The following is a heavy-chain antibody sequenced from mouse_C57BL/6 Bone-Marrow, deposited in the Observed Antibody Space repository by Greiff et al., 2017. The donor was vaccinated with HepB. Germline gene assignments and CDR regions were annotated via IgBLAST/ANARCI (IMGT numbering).Heavy chain of an antibody. CDR3: ARQGGNWGAMDY. J-gene: IGHJ4*01. V-gene: IGHV5-2*01. CDR2: INSDGGST. Sequence: EVKLMESGGGLVQPGESLKLSCESNEYEFPSHDMSWVRKTPEKRLELVAAINSDGGSTYYPDTMERRFIISRDNTKKTLYLQMSSLRSEDTALYYCARQGGNWGAMDYWGQGTSVTVSS. CDR1: EYEFPSHD. D-gene: IGHD4-1*01.